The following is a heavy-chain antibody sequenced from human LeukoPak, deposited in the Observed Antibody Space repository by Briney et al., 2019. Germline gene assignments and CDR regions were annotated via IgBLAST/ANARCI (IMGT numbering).Heavy chain of an antibody. CDR1: GFTFSSYS. CDR3: ARNTGGYSYGYYYYYGMDV. J-gene: IGHJ6*02. D-gene: IGHD5-18*01. V-gene: IGHV3-48*04. CDR2: ISSSSSTI. Sequence: GGSLRLSCAASGFTFSSYSMNWVRQAPGKGLEWVSYISSSSSTIYYADSVKGRFTISRDNAKNSLYLQMNSLRVEDTAVYYCARNTGGYSYGYYYYYGMDVWGQGTTVTVSS.